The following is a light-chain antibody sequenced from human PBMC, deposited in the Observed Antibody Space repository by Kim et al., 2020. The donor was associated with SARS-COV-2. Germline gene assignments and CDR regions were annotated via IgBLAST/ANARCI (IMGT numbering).Light chain of an antibody. CDR1: SSDVGGYNY. CDR3: SSYAGSNNLV. J-gene: IGLJ2*01. Sequence: GQSVTISCDGTSSDVGGYNYVSWYQQHPGKAPKLMIYEVSKRPSGVPDRFSGSKSGNTASLTVSGLQAEDEADYYCSSYAGSNNLVFGGGTKLTVL. V-gene: IGLV2-8*01. CDR2: EVS.